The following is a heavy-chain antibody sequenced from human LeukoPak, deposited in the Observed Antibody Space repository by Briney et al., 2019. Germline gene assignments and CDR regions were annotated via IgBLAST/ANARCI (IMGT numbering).Heavy chain of an antibody. Sequence: GGSLRLSCAASGFTFTNYAMTWVRQAPGKGLEWVSGISGSGGGTYFADSVKGRFTISRDNSKNTLNLQMNSLRAEDTAVYYCAKTITVDYCRGGSCFQNSYYHGMDVWGQGTTVTVSS. CDR1: GFTFTNYA. CDR3: AKTITVDYCRGGSCFQNSYYHGMDV. J-gene: IGHJ6*02. CDR2: ISGSGGGT. D-gene: IGHD2-15*01. V-gene: IGHV3-23*01.